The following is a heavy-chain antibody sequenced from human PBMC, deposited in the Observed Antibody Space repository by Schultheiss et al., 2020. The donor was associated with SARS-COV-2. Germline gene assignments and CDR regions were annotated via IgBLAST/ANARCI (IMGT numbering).Heavy chain of an antibody. CDR3: ARPRYSYGYYFDY. CDR2: IYYSGST. V-gene: IGHV4-31*03. D-gene: IGHD5-18*01. J-gene: IGHJ4*02. CDR1: GGSISSGGYY. Sequence: SETLSLTCTVSGGSISSGGYYWSWIRQHPGKGLEWIGYIYYSGSTYYNPSLKSRVTISVDTSKNQFSLKLSSVTAADTAVYYCARPRYSYGYYFDYWGQGTLVTVSS.